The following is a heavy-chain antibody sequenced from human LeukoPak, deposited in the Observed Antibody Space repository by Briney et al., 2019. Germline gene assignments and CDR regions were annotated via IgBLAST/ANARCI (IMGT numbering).Heavy chain of an antibody. D-gene: IGHD3-10*01. CDR2: ISGSGDRT. V-gene: IGHV3-23*01. CDR3: ARDQYGSGTYYLYTPFEH. CDR1: GFTFTSFG. J-gene: IGHJ4*02. Sequence: GGSLRLSCAASGFTFTSFGMSWVRKAPGTGLEWVSAISGSGDRTDYADSVKGRFTISRDNSKNTLYLHMNSLRADDTAEYFCARDQYGSGTYYLYTPFEHWGQGILVTVSS.